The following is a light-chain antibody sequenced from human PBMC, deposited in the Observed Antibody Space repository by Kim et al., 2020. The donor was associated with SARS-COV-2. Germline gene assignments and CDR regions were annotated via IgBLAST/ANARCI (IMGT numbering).Light chain of an antibody. CDR1: QSLLYSSNNKNY. V-gene: IGKV4-1*01. Sequence: DIVMTQSPDSLAVSLGERATINCKSSQSLLYSSNNKNYLAWYQQKPGQPPKLLIYWASTRGSGVPDRFSGSGSGTDFTLTISSLQAEDVAVYYCQQYYTTLHTFGQGTRLEI. CDR2: WAS. CDR3: QQYYTTLHT. J-gene: IGKJ2*01.